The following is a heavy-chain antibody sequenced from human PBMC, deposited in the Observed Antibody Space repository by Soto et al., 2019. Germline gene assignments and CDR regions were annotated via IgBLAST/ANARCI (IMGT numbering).Heavy chain of an antibody. CDR3: ARKVGVAATMAFDI. V-gene: IGHV4-34*01. CDR1: GGSFSGYY. D-gene: IGHD2-15*01. J-gene: IGHJ3*02. Sequence: SETLSLTCAVYGGSFSGYYWSWIRQPPGKGLEWIGEINHSGCTNYNPSLKSRVTISVDTSKNQFSLKLSSVTAADTAVYYCARKVGVAATMAFDIWGQGTMVTVSS. CDR2: INHSGCT.